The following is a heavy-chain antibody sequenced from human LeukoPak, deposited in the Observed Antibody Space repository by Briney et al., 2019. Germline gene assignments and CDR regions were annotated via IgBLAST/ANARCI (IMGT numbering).Heavy chain of an antibody. J-gene: IGHJ4*02. D-gene: IGHD1-26*01. CDR3: ARSSGSYSAFDY. CDR2: IYYSGST. CDR1: GGSISSYY. V-gene: IGHV4-59*01. Sequence: SETLSLTCTVPGGSISSYYWSWIRQPPGKGLEWIGYIYYSGSTNYNPSLKSRVTISVDTSKNQFSLKLSSVTAADTAVYYCARSSGSYSAFDYWGQGTLVTVSS.